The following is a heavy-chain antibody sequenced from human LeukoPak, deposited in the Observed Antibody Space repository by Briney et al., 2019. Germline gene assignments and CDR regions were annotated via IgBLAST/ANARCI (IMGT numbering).Heavy chain of an antibody. CDR2: ISWNSGSI. CDR3: AKDKGMYYDFWSGYEYGMDV. CDR1: GFTFDDYA. D-gene: IGHD3-3*01. V-gene: IGHV3-9*01. Sequence: GGSLRLSCAASGFTFDDYAMHWVRHAPGKGLEWVSGISWNSGSIGYADSVKGRFTISRDNAKNSLYLQMNSLRAEDTALYYCAKDKGMYYDFWSGYEYGMDVWGQGTTVTVSS. J-gene: IGHJ6*02.